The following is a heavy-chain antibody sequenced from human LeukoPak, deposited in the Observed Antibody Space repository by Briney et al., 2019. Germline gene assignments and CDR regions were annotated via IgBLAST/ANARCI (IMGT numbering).Heavy chain of an antibody. CDR3: ARQGGGNYRI. J-gene: IGHJ4*02. Sequence: PSETLSLTCTVSGGSISSSSYYWGWIRQPPGKGLEWIGSIYYSGSTYYNPSLKSRVTISVDTSKNQFSLKLSSVTAADTAVYYCARQGGGNYRIWGQGTLVTVSS. CDR2: IYYSGST. V-gene: IGHV4-39*01. CDR1: GGSISSSSYY. D-gene: IGHD4-23*01.